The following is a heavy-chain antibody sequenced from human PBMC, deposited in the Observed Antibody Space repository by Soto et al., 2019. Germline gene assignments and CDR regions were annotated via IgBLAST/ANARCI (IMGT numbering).Heavy chain of an antibody. J-gene: IGHJ5*02. CDR1: GGSINSYY. V-gene: IGHV4-59*01. CDR3: ARGFGGYSWFDP. Sequence: SETLSLTCTVSGGSINSYYWTWVRQPPGKGLECIGYIYYSGSTSYNPSLKSRVTISVAASKNQFSLKLSSVTAADTAVYYCARGFGGYSWFDPWGQGTLVT. D-gene: IGHD3-22*01. CDR2: IYYSGST.